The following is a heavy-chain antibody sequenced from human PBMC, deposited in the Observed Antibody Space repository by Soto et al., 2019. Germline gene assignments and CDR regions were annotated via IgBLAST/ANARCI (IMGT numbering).Heavy chain of an antibody. J-gene: IGHJ4*02. CDR3: ATMKRARLDS. D-gene: IGHD6-25*01. CDR1: GIMSSGYG. CDR2: INPILDST. V-gene: IGHV1-69*09. Sequence: QAQVVQSGPAMKEPGSSVKVSCRASGIMSSGYGFSWVRQAPGQGLEWVGMINPILDSTHYAQNLQGRVSLSDDKSRDTAYLEVTSLRLEDTAIYFCATMKRARLDSWGRGTVVTVSS.